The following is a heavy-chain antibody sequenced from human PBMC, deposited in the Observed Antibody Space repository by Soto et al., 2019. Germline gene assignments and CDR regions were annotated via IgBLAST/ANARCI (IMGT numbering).Heavy chain of an antibody. CDR3: AKDTYYDILTGYLGY. CDR1: GFTFDDYA. CDR2: ISWNSGSI. V-gene: IGHV3-9*01. J-gene: IGHJ4*02. D-gene: IGHD3-9*01. Sequence: EVQLVESGGGLVQPGRSLRLSCAASGFTFDDYATHWVRQAPGKGLEWVSGISWNSGSIGYADSVKGRFTISRDNAKNSLYLQMNSLRAEDTALYYCAKDTYYDILTGYLGYWGQGTLVTVSS.